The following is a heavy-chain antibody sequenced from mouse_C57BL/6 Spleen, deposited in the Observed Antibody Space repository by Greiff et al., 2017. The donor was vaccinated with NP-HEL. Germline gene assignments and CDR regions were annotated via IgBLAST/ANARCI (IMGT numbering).Heavy chain of an antibody. D-gene: IGHD1-1*01. CDR1: GYTFTSYW. CDR3: ARPPRYGSSYWYFDV. V-gene: IGHV1-52*01. CDR2: IDPSDSGT. Sequence: VQLQQPGAELVRPGSSVKLSCKASGYTFTSYWMHWVKQRPIQGLEWIGNIDPSDSGTHYNQKFKDKATLTVDKSSSTAYMQLSSLTSEDSAVYYCARPPRYGSSYWYFDVWGTGTTVTVSS. J-gene: IGHJ1*03.